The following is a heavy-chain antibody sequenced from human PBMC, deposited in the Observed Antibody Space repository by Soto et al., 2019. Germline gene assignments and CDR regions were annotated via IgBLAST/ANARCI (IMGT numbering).Heavy chain of an antibody. CDR1: GYSFISYW. CDR3: ARTSAAGKYYYGMDV. CDR2: IYPGDSDT. J-gene: IGHJ6*02. V-gene: IGHV5-51*01. D-gene: IGHD6-13*01. Sequence: PGESLKISCKGSGYSFISYWIDWVRQMPGKGLEWMGIIYPGDSDTRYSPSFQGQVTISADKSISTAYLQWSSLKASDTAMYYCARTSAAGKYYYGMDVWGQGTTVTVSS.